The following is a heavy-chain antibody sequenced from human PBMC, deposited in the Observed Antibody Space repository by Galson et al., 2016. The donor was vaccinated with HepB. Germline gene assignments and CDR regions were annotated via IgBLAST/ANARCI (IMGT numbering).Heavy chain of an antibody. CDR2: TDGRGTFK. V-gene: IGHV3-11*01. D-gene: IGHD2-2*01. J-gene: IGHJ4*02. CDR3: ARNVPSDY. Sequence: SLRLSCAASGFIFSDYFMTWVRQAPGKGLEWISYTDGRGTFKYDTDSVKGRFTISRDNAKNSLYLQMNSLRAEDTAVYYCARNVPSDYWGQGTLVTVSS. CDR1: GFIFSDYF.